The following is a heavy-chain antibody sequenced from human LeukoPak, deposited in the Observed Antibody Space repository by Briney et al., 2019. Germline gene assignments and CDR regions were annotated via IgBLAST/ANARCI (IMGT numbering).Heavy chain of an antibody. CDR1: GGSISSYY. CDR2: IYYSGST. D-gene: IGHD6-13*01. V-gene: IGHV4-59*01. CDR3: ARLEDSSSWIHFDY. J-gene: IGHJ4*02. Sequence: SETLSLTCTVSGGSISSYYWSWIRQPPGKGLEWIGYIYYSGSTNYNPSLKSRVTISVDTSKNQFSLKLSSVTAADTAVYYCARLEDSSSWIHFDYWGQGTLVTVSS.